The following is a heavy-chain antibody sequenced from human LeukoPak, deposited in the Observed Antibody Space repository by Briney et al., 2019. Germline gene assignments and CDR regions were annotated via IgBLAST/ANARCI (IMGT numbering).Heavy chain of an antibody. CDR2: ISWDGGST. CDR1: GFTFDDYT. J-gene: IGHJ6*02. V-gene: IGHV3-43*01. CDR3: AKDMGVVPAARDYYYYGMDV. Sequence: GGSLRLSCAASGFTFDDYTMHWVRQAPGKGLEWVSLISWDGGSTYYADSVKGRFTISRDNNKNSLYLQMNSLRTEDTALYYCAKDMGVVPAARDYYYYGMDVWGQGTTVTVSS. D-gene: IGHD2-2*01.